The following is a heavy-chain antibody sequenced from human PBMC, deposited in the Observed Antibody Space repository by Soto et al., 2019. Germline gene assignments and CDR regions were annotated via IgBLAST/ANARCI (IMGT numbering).Heavy chain of an antibody. CDR2: INSDGSGT. J-gene: IGHJ4*02. Sequence: GGSLRLSCAASGFTFSSYWMHWVRQAPGKGLVWVSRINSDGSGTSYADSVKGRFTISRDNAKNSLYLQMNSLRVDDTAVYYCARTNGAYSNYFDYWGQGTLVTVSS. D-gene: IGHD2-8*01. CDR3: ARTNGAYSNYFDY. CDR1: GFTFSSYW. V-gene: IGHV3-74*01.